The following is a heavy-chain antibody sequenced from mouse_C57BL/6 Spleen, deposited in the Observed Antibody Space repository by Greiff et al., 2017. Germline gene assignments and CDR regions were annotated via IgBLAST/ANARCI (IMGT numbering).Heavy chain of an antibody. CDR3: TTGLTTVVATDY. D-gene: IGHD1-1*01. CDR1: GFNIKDDY. V-gene: IGHV14-4*01. CDR2: IDPENGDT. Sequence: VQLQQSGAELVRPGASVKLSCTASGFNIKDDYMHWVKQRPEQGLEWIGWIDPENGDTEYASKFQGKATITADTSSNTAYLQLSSLTSEDTAVYYCTTGLTTVVATDYWGQGTTLTVSS. J-gene: IGHJ2*01.